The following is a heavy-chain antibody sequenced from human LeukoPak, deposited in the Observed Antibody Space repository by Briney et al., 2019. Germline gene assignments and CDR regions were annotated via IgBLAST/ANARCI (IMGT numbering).Heavy chain of an antibody. CDR1: GFTFSSYA. D-gene: IGHD6-6*01. CDR2: ISYDGSNK. CDR3: ARVARIAARPRGWFDP. V-gene: IGHV3-30-3*01. Sequence: GRSLRLSCAASGFTFSSYAMHWVRQAPGKGLEWVAVISYDGSNKYYADSVKGRFTISRDNSKNTLYLQMNSLRAEDTAVYYCARVARIAARPRGWFDPWGQGTLVTVSS. J-gene: IGHJ5*02.